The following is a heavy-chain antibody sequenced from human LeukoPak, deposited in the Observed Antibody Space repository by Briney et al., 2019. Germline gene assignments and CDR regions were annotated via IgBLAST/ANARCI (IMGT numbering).Heavy chain of an antibody. J-gene: IGHJ4*02. D-gene: IGHD2-2*01. CDR2: IKTDGSTA. V-gene: IGHV3-74*01. Sequence: GGSLRLSRAVSGFTFGSSWMHWVRQAPGKGLVWVSHIKTDGSTAAYADSVKGRFTISRDNAKNTLYLQMNSLRAEDTGVYYCARGNQQLPRSTPDYWGQGTLVTVSS. CDR1: GFTFGSSW. CDR3: ARGNQQLPRSTPDY.